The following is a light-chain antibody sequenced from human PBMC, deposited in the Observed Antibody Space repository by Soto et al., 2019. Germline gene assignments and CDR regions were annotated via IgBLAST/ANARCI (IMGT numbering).Light chain of an antibody. Sequence: QSALTQPPSASGSPGQSVTISCTATSGDVGGYNYVSWYQQHPGKAPNLMIYEVSKRPSGVPDRFSGSKSGKTASLTVSGLQAEDEADYYCSSYAGSNNYVFGTGTKLTVL. CDR3: SSYAGSNNYV. CDR2: EVS. CDR1: SGDVGGYNY. V-gene: IGLV2-8*01. J-gene: IGLJ1*01.